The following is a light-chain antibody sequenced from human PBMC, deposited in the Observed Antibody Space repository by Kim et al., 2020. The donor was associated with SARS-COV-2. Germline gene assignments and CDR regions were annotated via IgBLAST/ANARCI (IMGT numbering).Light chain of an antibody. V-gene: IGLV1-40*01. J-gene: IGLJ2*01. Sequence: QRFTISCTGSSSNIGAGYDVHWYKQLPGTAPKLLIYGNSNRPSGVPDRFSGSKSGTSASLAITGLQAEDEADYYCQSYDSSLSVVFGGGTKVTV. CDR1: SSNIGAGYD. CDR2: GNS. CDR3: QSYDSSLSVV.